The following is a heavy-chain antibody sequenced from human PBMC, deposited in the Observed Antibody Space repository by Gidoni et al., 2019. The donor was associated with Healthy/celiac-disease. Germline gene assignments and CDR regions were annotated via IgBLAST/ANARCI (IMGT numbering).Heavy chain of an antibody. CDR3: AKDPGYSYGFFDY. Sequence: EVQLLESGGGWVQPGGSLRLSWAASGFPFSSYAMSWVRQAPGKGLGWVSAISGSGGSTYYADSVKGRFTISRDNSKNTLYLQMNSLRAEDTAVYYCAKDPGYSYGFFDYWGQGTLVTVSS. J-gene: IGHJ4*02. CDR1: GFPFSSYA. V-gene: IGHV3-23*01. CDR2: ISGSGGST. D-gene: IGHD5-18*01.